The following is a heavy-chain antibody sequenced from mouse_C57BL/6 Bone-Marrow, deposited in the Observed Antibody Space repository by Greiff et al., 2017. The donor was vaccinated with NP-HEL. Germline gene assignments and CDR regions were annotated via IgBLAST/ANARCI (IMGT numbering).Heavy chain of an antibody. CDR2: IYPGDGDT. CDR1: GYAFSSYW. CDR3: ARSRWLFPFHY. Sequence: QVQLQQSGAELVKPGASVKISCKASGYAFSSYWMNWVKQRPGKGLKWIGQIYPGDGDTNYNGKFKGKATLTADKSSSTAYMQLSSLTSEDSAVYFCARSRWLFPFHYWGQGTTLTVSS. V-gene: IGHV1-80*01. D-gene: IGHD1-1*02. J-gene: IGHJ2*01.